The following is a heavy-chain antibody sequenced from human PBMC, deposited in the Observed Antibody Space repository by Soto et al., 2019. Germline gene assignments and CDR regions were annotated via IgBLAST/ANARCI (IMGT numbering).Heavy chain of an antibody. J-gene: IGHJ4*02. CDR1: GFSFSTDT. CDR2: ISGSGGSP. CDR3: AKARCTTSNCYVPDY. D-gene: IGHD2-8*01. Sequence: GGSLRLAYAACGFSFSTDTMRGGRRAPGKGLEGVSAISGSGGSPSYADSVQGRFTISRDNPKKTLYLQMNSLRAEDTAVYYCAKARCTTSNCYVPDYWGQGILVTVSS. V-gene: IGHV3-23*01.